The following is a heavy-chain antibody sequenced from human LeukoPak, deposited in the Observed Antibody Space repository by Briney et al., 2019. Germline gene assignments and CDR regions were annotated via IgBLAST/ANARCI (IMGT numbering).Heavy chain of an antibody. J-gene: IGHJ5*02. CDR3: ARDPRSSGYCSGGSCSDWFDP. CDR2: IYYSGST. CDR1: GGSVSRGSYY. Sequence: SETLPLTCTVSGGSVSRGSYYWSWIRQPPGKELEWIGYIYYSGSTNYNPSLKSRVTISVDTSKNQFSLKLSSVTAADTAVYYCARDPRSSGYCSGGSCSDWFDPWGQGTLVTVSS. D-gene: IGHD2-15*01. V-gene: IGHV4-61*01.